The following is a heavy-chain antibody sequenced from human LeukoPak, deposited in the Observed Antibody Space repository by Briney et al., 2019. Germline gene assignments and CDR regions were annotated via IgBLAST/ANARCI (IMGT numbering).Heavy chain of an antibody. V-gene: IGHV3-33*06. D-gene: IGHD2-2*01. J-gene: IGHJ4*02. CDR1: GFTFSSYG. Sequence: GGSLRLSCAASGFTFSSYGMHWVRQAPGKGLEWVAVIWYDGSNKYYADFAKGRFTISRDNSKNTLYLQMNSLRAEDTAVYYCAKDSGMRYQFDYWGQGTLVTVSS. CDR3: AKDSGMRYQFDY. CDR2: IWYDGSNK.